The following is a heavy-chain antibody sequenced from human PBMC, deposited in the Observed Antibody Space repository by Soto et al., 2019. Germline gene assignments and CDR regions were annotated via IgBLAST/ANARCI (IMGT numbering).Heavy chain of an antibody. V-gene: IGHV1-69*02. CDR1: GGTFSSYT. D-gene: IGHD2-2*01. CDR2: IIPILGIA. Sequence: GASVKVSCKASGGTFSSYTISWVRQAPGQGLEWMGRIIPILGIANYAQKFQGRVTITADKSTSTAYMELSSLRSEDTAVYYCARPLNCSSTSCYIYYGMDVWGQGTTVTVSS. J-gene: IGHJ6*02. CDR3: ARPLNCSSTSCYIYYGMDV.